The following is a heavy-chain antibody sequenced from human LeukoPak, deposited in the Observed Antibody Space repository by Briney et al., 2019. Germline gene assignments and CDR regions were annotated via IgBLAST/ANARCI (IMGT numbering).Heavy chain of an antibody. Sequence: SVKVSCKASGFTFNTYSAVQWARQARGQRLEWIGWIVVGSGHTNYAQKFQERVTITRDMSTSTAYMELNSLRSEDTAVYYCAADHPNYDYWGQGTLVTVSS. CDR1: GFTFNTYSA. J-gene: IGHJ4*02. D-gene: IGHD5-24*01. V-gene: IGHV1-58*01. CDR3: AADHPNYDY. CDR2: IVVGSGHT.